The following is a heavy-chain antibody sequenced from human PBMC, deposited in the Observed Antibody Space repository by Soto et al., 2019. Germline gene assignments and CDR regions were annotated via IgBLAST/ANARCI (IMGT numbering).Heavy chain of an antibody. J-gene: IGHJ3*01. D-gene: IGHD1-26*01. V-gene: IGHV3-33*03. CDR1: GFPFSSYG. CDR2: IWYDGSNK. CDR3: ARAQYTGSYFDACDV. Sequence: QVHLVESGGGVVQPGRSLRLSCAASGFPFSSYGMHWVRQAPGKGLEWVAVIWYDGSNKYYADSVKGRFTISRDNSKNTLYLQMNSLRVEDTAVYYCARAQYTGSYFDACDVWGQGTMVTVSS.